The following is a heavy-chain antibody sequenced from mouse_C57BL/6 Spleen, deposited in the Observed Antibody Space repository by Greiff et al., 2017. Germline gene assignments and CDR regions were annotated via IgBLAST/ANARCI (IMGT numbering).Heavy chain of an antibody. Sequence: VQGVESGAELARPGASVKLSCKASGYTFTSYGISWVKQRTGQSLEWIGEIYPRSGNTYYNEKFKGKATLTADKSSSTAYMELRSLTSEDSAVYFCARSVATNAMDYWGQGTSVTVSS. CDR2: IYPRSGNT. CDR1: GYTFTSYG. J-gene: IGHJ4*01. V-gene: IGHV1-81*01. D-gene: IGHD1-1*01. CDR3: ARSVATNAMDY.